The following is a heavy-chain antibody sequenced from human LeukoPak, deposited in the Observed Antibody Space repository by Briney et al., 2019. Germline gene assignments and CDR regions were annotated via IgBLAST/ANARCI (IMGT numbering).Heavy chain of an antibody. J-gene: IGHJ4*02. CDR3: ARDKIVGATHFDY. D-gene: IGHD1-26*01. CDR1: GFTFKNSW. V-gene: IGHV3-74*01. Sequence: GGSLRLSCAASGFTFKNSWMYWVRQAPGQGLLWVSRINADGSDISYVDSVKGRFTISRDNAKNTLYLQMNSLRVEDTAVYYCARDKIVGATHFDYWGQGTLVTVSS. CDR2: INADGSDI.